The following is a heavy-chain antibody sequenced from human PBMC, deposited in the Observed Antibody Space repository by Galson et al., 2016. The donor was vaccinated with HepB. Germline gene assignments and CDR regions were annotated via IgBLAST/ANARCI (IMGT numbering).Heavy chain of an antibody. CDR2: IDHSGST. D-gene: IGHD1-1*01. CDR3: ARPRLTTGSPYNSFDP. Sequence: LSLTCGVYGGSFSGYHWSWIRQPPGKGLEWIGEIDHSGSTVYNPSLKSRVTLSVDTSKNQFSLKLTSVTAADTAVYYCARPRLTTGSPYNSFDPWGQGTLVTVSS. CDR1: GGSFSGYH. J-gene: IGHJ5*02. V-gene: IGHV4-34*01.